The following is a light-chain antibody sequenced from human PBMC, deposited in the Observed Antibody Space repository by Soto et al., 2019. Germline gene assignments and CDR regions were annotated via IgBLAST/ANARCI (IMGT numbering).Light chain of an antibody. CDR3: QQYGSSRRT. CDR1: QTVRNNY. J-gene: IGKJ1*01. CDR2: GAS. V-gene: IGKV3-20*01. Sequence: EFVLTQSPGTLSLSPGERATLSCRASQTVRNNYLAWYQQKPGQAPRLLIYGASSRATGIPDRFSGSGSGTDFTLTISRLEPEDFAVYYCQQYGSSRRTFGQGTKVDIK.